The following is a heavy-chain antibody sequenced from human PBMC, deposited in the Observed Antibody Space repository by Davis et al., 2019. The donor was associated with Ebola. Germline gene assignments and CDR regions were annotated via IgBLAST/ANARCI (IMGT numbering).Heavy chain of an antibody. V-gene: IGHV1-46*01. Sequence: ASVKVSCKASGYTFTGYYMHWLRQAPGQGLEWMGVVDPSGGIRRYAQKFQDRVTMTRDTSTSTLYMQLDSLKSDDTAVYFCASPAGTTEHWFDYWGQGTPVTVAS. CDR1: GYTFTGYY. CDR3: ASPAGTTEHWFDY. J-gene: IGHJ4*02. CDR2: VDPSGGIR. D-gene: IGHD1-1*01.